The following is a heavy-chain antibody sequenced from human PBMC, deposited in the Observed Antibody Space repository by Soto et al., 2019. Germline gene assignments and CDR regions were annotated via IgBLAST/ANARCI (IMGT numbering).Heavy chain of an antibody. Sequence: QVQLQESGPGLVKPSQTLSLTCTVSGGSISSGGYYWSWIRQHPGKGLEWIGSIYYSGRTYHNPSLKSRITISVDTSKNQFSLKLSSVTAADTAVYYCARAGAVNWFDPWGQGTLVTVSS. CDR3: ARAGAVNWFDP. CDR2: IYYSGRT. V-gene: IGHV4-31*03. J-gene: IGHJ5*02. CDR1: GGSISSGGYY.